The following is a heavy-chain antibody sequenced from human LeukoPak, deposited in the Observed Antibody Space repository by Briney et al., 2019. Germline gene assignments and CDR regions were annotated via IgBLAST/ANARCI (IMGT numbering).Heavy chain of an antibody. J-gene: IGHJ4*02. D-gene: IGHD1-26*01. V-gene: IGHV3-30*02. CDR2: IRYDGSNK. CDR3: AKDSGSYSSSFDY. Sequence: GGSLRLSCAASGFTFSSYGMHWVRQAPGKGLEWVAFIRYDGSNKYYADSVKGRFTISRDNSKNTLYLQMNSLRAEDTAVYYCAKDSGSYSSSFDYWGQGTLVTVSS. CDR1: GFTFSSYG.